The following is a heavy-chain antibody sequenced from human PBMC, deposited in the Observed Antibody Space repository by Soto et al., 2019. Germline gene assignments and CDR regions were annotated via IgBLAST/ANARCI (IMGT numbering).Heavy chain of an antibody. V-gene: IGHV4-31*03. CDR2: IYYSGST. J-gene: IGHJ4*02. CDR3: ARANYFASSGPFAY. D-gene: IGHD3-22*01. CDR1: GGSLSSGAYY. Sequence: QVQLQESGPGLVKPSQTLSLTCTVSGGSLSSGAYYWSWIRQHPGKGLEWIGYIYYSGSTYYNPSLESRGTLSVDTSRKQFSLKVSSVTASDTAMYYCARANYFASSGPFAYWGPGTLVTVSS.